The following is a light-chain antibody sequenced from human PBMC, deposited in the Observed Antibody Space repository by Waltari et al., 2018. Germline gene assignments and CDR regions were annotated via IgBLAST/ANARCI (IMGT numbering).Light chain of an antibody. Sequence: QSALTQPASVSGSPGQSITISCTGTSSDVGGYNYVSWYQQHPGKAPKLMIYDVSNRPYGLSNRFSGSKSGNTASLTISGLQAEDEADYYCSSYTSSNTWVFGGGIKLTVL. CDR3: SSYTSSNTWV. CDR2: DVS. V-gene: IGLV2-14*03. CDR1: SSDVGGYNY. J-gene: IGLJ3*02.